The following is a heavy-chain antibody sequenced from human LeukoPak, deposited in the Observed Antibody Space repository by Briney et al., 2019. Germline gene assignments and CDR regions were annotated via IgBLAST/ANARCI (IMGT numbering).Heavy chain of an antibody. CDR1: GFTFSSYW. Sequence: GGSLRLSCAAPGFTFSSYWMSWVRQAPGKGLEWVANIKQDGSEKYYVDSVKGRFTISRDNAKNSLYLQMNSLRAEDTAVYYCARVIAAPPEYYFDYWGQGTLVTVSS. J-gene: IGHJ4*02. V-gene: IGHV3-7*01. CDR3: ARVIAAPPEYYFDY. CDR2: IKQDGSEK. D-gene: IGHD6-6*01.